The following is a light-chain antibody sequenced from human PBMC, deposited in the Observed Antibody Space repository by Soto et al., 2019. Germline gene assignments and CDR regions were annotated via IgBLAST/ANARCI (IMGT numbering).Light chain of an antibody. J-gene: IGKJ5*01. V-gene: IGKV3-11*01. CDR1: QSVDSY. CDR3: QQRSKWPIT. Sequence: EIVLTQSPGTLSLSPGERATLSCRASQSVDSYLVWYQQKPGQAPRLLIFGASNRATGIPARFSGSGSGTDFTLTINSLEPEDFAVYYCQQRSKWPITFGQGTRLEIK. CDR2: GAS.